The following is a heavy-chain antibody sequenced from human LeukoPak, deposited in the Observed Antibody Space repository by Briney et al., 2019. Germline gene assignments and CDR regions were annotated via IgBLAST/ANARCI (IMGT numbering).Heavy chain of an antibody. CDR1: GFTFSSYW. CDR3: ARDGGYCSSTSCLYYFDY. V-gene: IGHV3-7*01. D-gene: IGHD2-2*03. J-gene: IGHJ4*02. Sequence: GGSLRLSCAASGFTFSSYWMSWVRQAPGKGLEWMAHIKQDGSEKYYVDSVKGRFTISRDNAKNSLYLQMNSLRAEDTAVYYCARDGGYCSSTSCLYYFDYWGQGTLVTVSS. CDR2: IKQDGSEK.